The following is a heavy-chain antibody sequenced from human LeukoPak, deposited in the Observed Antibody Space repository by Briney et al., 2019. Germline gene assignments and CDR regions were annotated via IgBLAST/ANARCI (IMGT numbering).Heavy chain of an antibody. Sequence: QPGGSLRLSCAVSGFTVSSCAMSWVRQAPGKGLEWVSAISGSGGSTYYADSVKGRFTISRDNSKNTLYLQMNSLRAEDTAVYYCAKDDYYDSSGYYYFSYWGQGTLVTVSS. CDR3: AKDDYYDSSGYYYFSY. J-gene: IGHJ4*02. CDR2: ISGSGGST. CDR1: GFTVSSCA. V-gene: IGHV3-23*01. D-gene: IGHD3-22*01.